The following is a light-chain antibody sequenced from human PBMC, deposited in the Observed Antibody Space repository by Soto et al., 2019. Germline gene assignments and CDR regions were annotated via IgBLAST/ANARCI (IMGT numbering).Light chain of an antibody. V-gene: IGKV3-20*01. CDR3: QQFGSPFT. Sequence: EIVLTQSPGTLSLSPGERATLSCRASQSVSSSYLAWYQHKPGQAPRLLIYGASTRATGLPDRFSGRGSGTGFALTISKLEPKDFAVYFCQQFGSPFTFGPGTKVDLK. CDR1: QSVSSSY. CDR2: GAS. J-gene: IGKJ3*01.